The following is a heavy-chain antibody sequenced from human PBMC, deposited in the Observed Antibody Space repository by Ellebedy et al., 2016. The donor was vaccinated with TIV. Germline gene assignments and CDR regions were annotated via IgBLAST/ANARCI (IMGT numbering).Heavy chain of an antibody. D-gene: IGHD1-26*01. CDR3: ARAYYGPDY. Sequence: SETLSLXXAVSGASISSGGYHWTCLRHVPGQGLVWIGYIYASGRTFYNPSLKGRASISVDTSENRFSLKLDSVTVADTAVYYCARAYYGPDYWGQGTRVTVSS. V-gene: IGHV4-31*11. CDR1: GASISSGGYH. CDR2: IYASGRT. J-gene: IGHJ4*02.